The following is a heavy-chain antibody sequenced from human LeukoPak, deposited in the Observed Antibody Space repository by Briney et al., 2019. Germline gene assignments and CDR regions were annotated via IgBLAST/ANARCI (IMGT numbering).Heavy chain of an antibody. CDR2: ISYDGSNK. D-gene: IGHD6-19*01. CDR1: GFTFSSYA. V-gene: IGHV3-30*04. J-gene: IGHJ4*02. CDR3: ARANRQQWLVTPFDY. Sequence: GRSLRLSCAASGFTFSSYAMHWVRQAPGKGLEWVAVISYDGSNKYYADSVKGRFTISRDNSKNTLYLQMNSLRAEDTAVYYCARANRQQWLVTPFDYWGQGTLVTVSS.